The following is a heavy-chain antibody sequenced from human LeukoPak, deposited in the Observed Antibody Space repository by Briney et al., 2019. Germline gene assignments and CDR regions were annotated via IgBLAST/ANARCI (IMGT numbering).Heavy chain of an antibody. Sequence: GGSLRLSCAASGFTFSNYAMHWVRQAPGKGLEWVAVISYDGSNKYYADSVKGRFTISRDNSKNTLYLQMNSLRAEDTAVYYCARDRGYSGSYYFDYWGQGTLVTVSS. CDR2: ISYDGSNK. CDR3: ARDRGYSGSYYFDY. CDR1: GFTFSNYA. V-gene: IGHV3-30*04. J-gene: IGHJ4*02. D-gene: IGHD1-26*01.